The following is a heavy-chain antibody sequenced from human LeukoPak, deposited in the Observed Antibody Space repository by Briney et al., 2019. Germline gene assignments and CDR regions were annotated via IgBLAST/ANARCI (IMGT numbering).Heavy chain of an antibody. J-gene: IGHJ4*02. CDR3: AGSSTSWGDY. V-gene: IGHV4-59*01. Sequence: PSETLSLTCTVSGGSISSYYWSWIRQPPGKGLEWIGYIYYSGSTNYNPSLKSRVTISVDTSKNQFSMKLSSVTAADTAVYYWAGSSTSWGDYWGQGTLVTVSS. CDR2: IYYSGST. CDR1: GGSISSYY. D-gene: IGHD2-2*01.